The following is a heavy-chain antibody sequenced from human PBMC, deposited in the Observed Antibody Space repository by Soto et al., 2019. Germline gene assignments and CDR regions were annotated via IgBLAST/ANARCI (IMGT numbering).Heavy chain of an antibody. D-gene: IGHD2-2*03. V-gene: IGHV3-21*02. J-gene: IGHJ4*02. CDR3: ARVDGYPYPNTY. CDR1: GFTFSGYS. CDR2: ITTRSDNI. Sequence: EVQLVESGGGLVKPGESLRLSCAASGFTFSGYSMNWVRQAPGKGLEWVSSITTRSDNIYYADSLKGRFTISRDNAKNSLYLQMNSLRAEDTAVYYCARVDGYPYPNTYWGKGPLVTVSS.